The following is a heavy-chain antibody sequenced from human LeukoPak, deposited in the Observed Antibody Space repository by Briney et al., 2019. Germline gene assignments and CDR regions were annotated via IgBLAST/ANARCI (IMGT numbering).Heavy chain of an antibody. CDR2: ISSSSSTI. CDR3: ARVRWDIVATIPYYFDY. V-gene: IGHV3-48*04. CDR1: GFTFSSYW. J-gene: IGHJ4*02. D-gene: IGHD5-12*01. Sequence: GGSLRLSCAASGFTFSSYWMHWVRQAPGKGPEWVAYISSSSSTIYYADSVKGRFTISRDNAKDSLYLQMNSLRAKDTAVYYCARVRWDIVATIPYYFDYWGQGTLVTVSS.